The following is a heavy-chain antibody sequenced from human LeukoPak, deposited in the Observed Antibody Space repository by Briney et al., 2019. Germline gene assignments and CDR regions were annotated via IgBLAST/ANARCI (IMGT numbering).Heavy chain of an antibody. J-gene: IGHJ4*02. D-gene: IGHD1-26*01. Sequence: GGSLRLSCAASGFTVSSNYMTWVRQAPGKGLEWVSVIYSGGSTYYADSVKGRFTVSRDNSKNTLYLQMNSLRAEDTAVYYCARGDIVGEGVDYWGQGTLVTVSS. CDR1: GFTVSSNY. CDR2: IYSGGST. CDR3: ARGDIVGEGVDY. V-gene: IGHV3-53*01.